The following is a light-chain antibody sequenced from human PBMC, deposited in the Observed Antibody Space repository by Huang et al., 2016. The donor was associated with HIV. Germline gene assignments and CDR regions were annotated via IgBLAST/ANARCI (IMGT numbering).Light chain of an antibody. CDR3: QHYNNWPPLVT. Sequence: EIVMTQSPATLSVSPGERATVSCRASQSINSNVAWYQQKPGQAPSLLIYGASTRATGIPARFRGSGSGTEFTLTISSLQSEDFAFYYCQHYNNWPPLVTFGGGTKVEIK. CDR1: QSINSN. CDR2: GAS. V-gene: IGKV3-15*01. J-gene: IGKJ4*01.